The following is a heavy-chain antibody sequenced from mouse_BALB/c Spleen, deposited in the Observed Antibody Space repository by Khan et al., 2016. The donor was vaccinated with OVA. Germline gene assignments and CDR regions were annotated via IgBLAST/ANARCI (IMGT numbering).Heavy chain of an antibody. CDR2: IDPFNGST. V-gene: IGHV1S135*01. D-gene: IGHD1-1*01. CDR3: ARHGTSSWFAY. CDR1: GYSFTTYY. Sequence: VQLKQSGLELMKPGASVKISCKASGYSFTTYYIHWVKQSHGKSLEWIGYIDPFNGSTTYNQKFKGKATLTVDKSSSTAYMHLSSLTSEDSAVYYCARHGTSSWFAYWGQGTLVTVSA. J-gene: IGHJ3*01.